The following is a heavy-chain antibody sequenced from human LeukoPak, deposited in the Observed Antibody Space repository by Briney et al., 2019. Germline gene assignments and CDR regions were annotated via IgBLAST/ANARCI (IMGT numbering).Heavy chain of an antibody. D-gene: IGHD2-15*01. Sequence: SVKVSCKASGGTFSSYAISWVRQAPGQGLEWMGGIIPIFGTANYAQKFQGRVTITTDESTSTAYMELSSLRSEDTAVYYCAREGCSGGSCPARFDPWGQGTLVTVSS. CDR3: AREGCSGGSCPARFDP. CDR2: IIPIFGTA. V-gene: IGHV1-69*05. J-gene: IGHJ5*02. CDR1: GGTFSSYA.